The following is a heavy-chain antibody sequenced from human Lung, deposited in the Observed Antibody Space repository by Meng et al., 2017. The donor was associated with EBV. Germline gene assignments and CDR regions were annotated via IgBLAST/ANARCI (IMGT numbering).Heavy chain of an antibody. Sequence: QLLLQESGSGLVKPSQTLSLTCAVSGGSISSGGYSWSWIRQPPGKGLEWIGYIYHSGSTYYNPSLKSRVTISVDRSKNQFSLKLSSVTAADTAVYYCAREVPMIVMNWLDPWGQGTLVTVSS. J-gene: IGHJ5*02. CDR1: GGSISSGGYS. CDR3: AREVPMIVMNWLDP. V-gene: IGHV4-30-2*01. CDR2: IYHSGST. D-gene: IGHD3-22*01.